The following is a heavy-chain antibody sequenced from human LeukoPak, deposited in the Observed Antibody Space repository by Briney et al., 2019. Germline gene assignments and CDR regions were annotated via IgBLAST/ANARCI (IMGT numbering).Heavy chain of an antibody. CDR1: GFTFSSYA. CDR2: IPYDGRNK. J-gene: IGHJ4*02. CDR3: AKDPDGSGIYFDY. V-gene: IGHV3-30*04. Sequence: GESLRLSCVASGFTFSSYAMHWVRQAPGKGLEWVAVIPYDGRNKYYADSVKGRFTISRDNTRNTLYLQMNSLRVEDTAVYYCAKDPDGSGIYFDYWGQGTLVTVSS. D-gene: IGHD3-10*01.